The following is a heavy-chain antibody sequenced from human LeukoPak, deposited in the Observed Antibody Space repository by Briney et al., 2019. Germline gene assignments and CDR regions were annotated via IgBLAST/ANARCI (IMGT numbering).Heavy chain of an antibody. Sequence: PSETLSLTCIVSGGPISTHYWSWSRQPPGKGLEWIGYNDYSGSTNYNPSLKSRVTISVDTSKNQFSLKLNSVTAADTAVYYCARGAIFRGTYYRDVGAKGPTVTVSS. J-gene: IGHJ6*03. CDR2: NDYSGST. V-gene: IGHV4-59*11. CDR1: GGPISTHY. D-gene: IGHD3-10*01. CDR3: ARGAIFRGTYYRDV.